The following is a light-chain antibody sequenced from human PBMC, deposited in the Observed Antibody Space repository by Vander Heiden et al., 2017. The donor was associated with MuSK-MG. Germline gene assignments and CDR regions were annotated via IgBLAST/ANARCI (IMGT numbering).Light chain of an antibody. J-gene: IGKJ2*01. CDR2: KGS. CDR3: QQYNIYPYT. Sequence: DIRMTQSPSTLSASVGDRVTITCRASQSISSWLAWYQQKPGRAPNLLIYKGSSLETGVPSRFSGSGSGTDFTLTIGSLQPDDFATYFCQQYNIYPYTFGQGTKVEIK. CDR1: QSISSW. V-gene: IGKV1-5*03.